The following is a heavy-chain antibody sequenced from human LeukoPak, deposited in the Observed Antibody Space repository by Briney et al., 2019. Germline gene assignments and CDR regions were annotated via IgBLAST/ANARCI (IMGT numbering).Heavy chain of an antibody. V-gene: IGHV4-59*12. D-gene: IGHD6-19*01. Sequence: NTSETLSLTCTVSGGSISSYYWSWIRQPPGKGLEWIGYIYYSGSTNYNPSLKSRVTIPVDTSKNQFSLKLSSVTAADTAVYYCARDRYSSGWYYWGQGTLVTVSS. CDR3: ARDRYSSGWYY. J-gene: IGHJ4*02. CDR2: IYYSGST. CDR1: GGSISSYY.